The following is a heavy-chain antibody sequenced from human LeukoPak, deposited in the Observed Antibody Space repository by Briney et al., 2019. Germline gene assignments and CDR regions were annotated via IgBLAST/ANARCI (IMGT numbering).Heavy chain of an antibody. Sequence: SETLSLTCAVYGGSFSGYYWSWIRQPPGKGLEWIGEINHSGSTYYNPSLKSRVTISVDRSKNQFSLKLSSVTAADTAVYYCARRRDGYNYNAFDIWGQGTMVTVSS. D-gene: IGHD5-24*01. CDR2: INHSGST. CDR1: GGSFSGYY. CDR3: ARRRDGYNYNAFDI. J-gene: IGHJ3*02. V-gene: IGHV4-34*01.